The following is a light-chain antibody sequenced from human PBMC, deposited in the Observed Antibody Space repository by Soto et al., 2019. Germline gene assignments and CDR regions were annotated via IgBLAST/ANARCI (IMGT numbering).Light chain of an antibody. V-gene: IGLV2-14*01. CDR1: SSDVGGYNY. Sequence: QSVLTQPASVSGSPGQSITISCTGTSSDVGGYNYVSWYQQHPARAPKLMIYDVSDRSSGVSNRFSGSKSGNTASLTISGLQAEDEADYYCSSYTSSSTLMVFGGGTQLTVL. J-gene: IGLJ2*01. CDR2: DVS. CDR3: SSYTSSSTLMV.